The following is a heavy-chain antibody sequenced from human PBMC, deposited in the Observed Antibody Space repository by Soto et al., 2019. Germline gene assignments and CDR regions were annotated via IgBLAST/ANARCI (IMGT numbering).Heavy chain of an antibody. D-gene: IGHD3-22*01. J-gene: IGHJ4*02. V-gene: IGHV4-31*03. CDR3: ASLPKGAYYDSSGY. CDR2: IYYSGST. CDR1: GGSISSGGYY. Sequence: SETLSLTCTVSGGSISSGGYYWSWIRQHPGKGLEWIGYIYYSGSTYYNPSLKSRVTISVDTSKNQFSLKLSSVTAADTAVYYCASLPKGAYYDSSGYWGQGTLVTVSS.